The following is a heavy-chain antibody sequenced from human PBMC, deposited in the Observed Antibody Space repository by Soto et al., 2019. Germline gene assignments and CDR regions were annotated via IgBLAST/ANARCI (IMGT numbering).Heavy chain of an antibody. J-gene: IGHJ4*02. V-gene: IGHV3-48*01. CDR1: GFTFSSYS. CDR3: ARIGRLRGGDY. Sequence: EVQLVESGGGLVQPGGSLRLSCAASGFTFSSYSLNWVRQAPGKGLEWVSYISSSSSTIYYADSVKGRFTISRDNAKNSLYLQMNSLRAEDTAVYYGARIGRLRGGDYWGQGTLVTVSS. CDR2: ISSSSSTI. D-gene: IGHD4-17*01.